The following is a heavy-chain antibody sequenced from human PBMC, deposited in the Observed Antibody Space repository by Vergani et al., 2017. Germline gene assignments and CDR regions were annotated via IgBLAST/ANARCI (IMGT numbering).Heavy chain of an antibody. V-gene: IGHV5-51*01. CDR2: IYPGGSDT. J-gene: IGHJ4*02. Sequence: EVQLVQSGAEVKKPGASLRISCKGSGYSFTSYWIGWVRQLPGKGLEWMGIIYPGGSDTRYSPSFQGQVTISADKSISTAYLQWSSLKASDTAMYYCARHPETYYYGSGSYYRGEHFDYWGQGTLVTVSS. D-gene: IGHD3-10*01. CDR1: GYSFTSYW. CDR3: ARHPETYYYGSGSYYRGEHFDY.